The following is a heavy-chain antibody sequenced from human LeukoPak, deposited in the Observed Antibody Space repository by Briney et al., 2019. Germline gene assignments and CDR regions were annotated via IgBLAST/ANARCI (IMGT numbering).Heavy chain of an antibody. CDR2: ISSSGSTI. J-gene: IGHJ4*02. CDR1: GFTFSDYY. V-gene: IGHV3-11*04. CDR3: ARDNYYGSGSSVTFDY. D-gene: IGHD3-10*01. Sequence: PGGSLRLSCAASGFTFSDYYMSWIRQAPGKGLEWVSYISSSGSTIYYADSVKGRFTISRDNAKNSLYLQMNSLRAEDTAVYYCARDNYYGSGSSVTFDYWGQGTLVTVSS.